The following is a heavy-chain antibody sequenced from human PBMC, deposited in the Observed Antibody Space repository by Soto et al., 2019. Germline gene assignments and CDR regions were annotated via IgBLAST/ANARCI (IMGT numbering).Heavy chain of an antibody. CDR2: ISYDGSNK. J-gene: IGHJ3*02. CDR1: GFTFSSYG. CDR3: AKELSWNDVFAFDI. V-gene: IGHV3-30*18. D-gene: IGHD1-1*01. Sequence: GGSLRLSCAASGFTFSSYGMHWVRQAPGKGLEWVAVISYDGSNKYYADSVKGRFTISRDNSKNTLYLQMNSLRAEDTAVYYCAKELSWNDVFAFDIWGQGTMVTVSS.